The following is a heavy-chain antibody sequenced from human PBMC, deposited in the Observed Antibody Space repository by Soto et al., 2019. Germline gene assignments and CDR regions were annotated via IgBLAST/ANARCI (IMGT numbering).Heavy chain of an antibody. Sequence: ASVKVSCKASGYTFTGYYMHWVRQAPGQGLEWMGWINPNSGGKNYAQKFQGRVTMTRDTSISTAYMELSRLRSDDTAVYYCARSTKITMVRGVIITQDYWYFDLWGRGTLVTVSS. D-gene: IGHD3-10*01. J-gene: IGHJ2*01. CDR1: GYTFTGYY. V-gene: IGHV1-2*02. CDR2: INPNSGGK. CDR3: ARSTKITMVRGVIITQDYWYFDL.